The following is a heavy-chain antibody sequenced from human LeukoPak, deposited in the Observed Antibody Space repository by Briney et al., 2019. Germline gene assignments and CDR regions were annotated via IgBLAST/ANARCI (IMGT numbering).Heavy chain of an antibody. Sequence: GESLRLSCAASGFTFSSYGMHWVRQAQRKGMEWVVVIWCDGSKKYYADSVKGRLTISRDDSKNTLYLQRNSLRAEDTAVYYWARDGRGMDVWGQGTTVTVSS. CDR1: GFTFSSYG. D-gene: IGHD1-1*01. CDR2: IWCDGSKK. J-gene: IGHJ6*02. V-gene: IGHV3-33*01. CDR3: ARDGRGMDV.